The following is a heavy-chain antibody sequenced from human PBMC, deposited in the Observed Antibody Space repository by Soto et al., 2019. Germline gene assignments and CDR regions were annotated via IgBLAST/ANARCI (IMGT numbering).Heavy chain of an antibody. CDR2: IVVGSGNT. D-gene: IGHD5-12*01. V-gene: IGHV1-58*01. Sequence: QMQLVQSGPEVKKPGTSVKVSCKASGFTFTSSAVQWVRQARGQRLEWIGWIVVGSGNTNYAQKFQERVTITRDMSTSTAYMELSSLRAEDTAVYYCAALAQVATGPDLLPFEKNDAFDIWGQGTMVTVSS. CDR1: GFTFTSSA. J-gene: IGHJ3*02. CDR3: AALAQVATGPDLLPFEKNDAFDI.